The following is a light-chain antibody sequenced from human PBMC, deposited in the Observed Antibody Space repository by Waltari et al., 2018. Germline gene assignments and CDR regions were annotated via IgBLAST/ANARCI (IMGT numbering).Light chain of an antibody. CDR3: QQYNRYSYT. J-gene: IGKJ2*01. CDR1: QSISSW. CDR2: QAS. V-gene: IGKV1-5*03. Sequence: DIQMTQSPSTLSASVGDRVTITCRASQSISSWLAWYQQKPGKAPKLLIYQASSLESRVPSRFSGSGSGTEFTLTISSLQPDDFATYYCQQYNRYSYTFGQGTKLQIE.